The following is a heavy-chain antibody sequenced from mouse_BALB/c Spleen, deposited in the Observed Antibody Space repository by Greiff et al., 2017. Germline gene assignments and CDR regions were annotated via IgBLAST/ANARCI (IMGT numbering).Heavy chain of an antibody. CDR1: GYTFTSYW. J-gene: IGHJ4*01. CDR2: IDPYDSET. CDR3: ARWDGNNEGGRDY. V-gene: IGHV1-52*01. Sequence: VQLQQPGAELVRPGASVKLSCKASGYTFTSYWMHWVKQRPDQGLEWIGRIDPYDSETHYNQKFKDKAILTVDKSSSTAYMQLSSLTSEDSAVDYCARWDGNNEGGRDYWGQGTSVTVSS. D-gene: IGHD2-1*01.